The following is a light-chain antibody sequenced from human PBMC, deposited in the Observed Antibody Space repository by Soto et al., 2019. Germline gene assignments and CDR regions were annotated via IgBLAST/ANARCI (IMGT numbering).Light chain of an antibody. Sequence: EIVLTQSPGTLSLSPGERATLSCRASQSITSTFLAWYQQKTGQAPRLLIYGASSRATGITDRFSGSGSERDFTLTISRLEPEDFAVYFCQQYGRSPLMYTFGQGTKLEIK. CDR1: QSITSTF. V-gene: IGKV3-20*01. CDR3: QQYGRSPLMYT. CDR2: GAS. J-gene: IGKJ2*01.